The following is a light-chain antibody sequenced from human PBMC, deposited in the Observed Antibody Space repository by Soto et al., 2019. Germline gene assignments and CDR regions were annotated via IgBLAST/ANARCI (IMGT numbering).Light chain of an antibody. CDR1: SSDVGGYSF. J-gene: IGLJ1*01. CDR2: QVT. CDR3: SSYAGRTIYV. V-gene: IGLV2-8*01. Sequence: QSVLTQPPSASGSPGQSVTISCTGTSSDVGGYSFVSWYQQHPGKAPKLIIYQVTKRPPGVPDRFSGSKSGNTASLTVSGLQAEDEADYYCSSYAGRTIYVFGTGTQLTVL.